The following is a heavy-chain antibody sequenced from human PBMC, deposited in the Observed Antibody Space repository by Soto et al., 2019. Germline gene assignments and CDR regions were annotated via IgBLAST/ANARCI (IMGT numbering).Heavy chain of an antibody. D-gene: IGHD3-10*01. J-gene: IGHJ5*02. V-gene: IGHV1-18*01. CDR2: ISAYNGNT. Sequence: GASVKVSCKASGYTFTSYGISWVRQAPGQGLEWMGWISAYNGNTNYAQKLQGRVTMTTDTSTSTAYMELRSLRSDDTAVYYCARAARITMVRGRGNWFDPWGQGTLVTVSS. CDR1: GYTFTSYG. CDR3: ARAARITMVRGRGNWFDP.